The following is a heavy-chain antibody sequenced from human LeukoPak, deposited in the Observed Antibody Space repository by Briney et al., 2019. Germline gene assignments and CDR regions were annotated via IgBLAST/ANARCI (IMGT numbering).Heavy chain of an antibody. CDR1: GLTFSRYW. CDR2: IKQDGSEK. J-gene: IGHJ3*02. V-gene: IGHV3-7*03. Sequence: GGSLRLSCAASGLTFSRYWMSWVRQAPGKGLEWVANIKQDGSEKYYVDSVKGRFTISRDNAKNSLYLQMNSLRAEDTALYHCARGFSSAFDIWGQGTMVTVSS. D-gene: IGHD2/OR15-2a*01. CDR3: ARGFSSAFDI.